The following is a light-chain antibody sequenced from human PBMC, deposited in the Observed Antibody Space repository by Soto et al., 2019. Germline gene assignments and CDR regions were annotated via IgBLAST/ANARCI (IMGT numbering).Light chain of an antibody. J-gene: IGKJ4*01. CDR3: QQYSNWPPLT. CDR1: QSIDSH. Sequence: EIVMTQSPATLSVSPGERAALSCRASQSIDSHLAWYQQRPGQAPRLLIYGASTRATGIPARFSGSGSGTESTLTISSLQSEDVAVYYCQQYSNWPPLTFGGGTKVDIK. V-gene: IGKV3D-15*01. CDR2: GAS.